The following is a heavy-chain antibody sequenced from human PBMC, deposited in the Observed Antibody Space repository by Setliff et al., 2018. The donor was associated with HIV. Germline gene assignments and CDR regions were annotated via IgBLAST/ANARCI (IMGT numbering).Heavy chain of an antibody. V-gene: IGHV3-7*01. J-gene: IGHJ6*02. Sequence: GGSLRLSCAASGFSFSDYWMSWVRRTPGKGLEWVATIKPDGSERSYVDSVKGRFTISRDNAENSLYLQMNSLRVENTAVYYCARFGVAYGIDVWGQGTTVTVSS. CDR1: GFSFSDYW. CDR2: IKPDGSER. CDR3: ARFGVAYGIDV. D-gene: IGHD3-10*01.